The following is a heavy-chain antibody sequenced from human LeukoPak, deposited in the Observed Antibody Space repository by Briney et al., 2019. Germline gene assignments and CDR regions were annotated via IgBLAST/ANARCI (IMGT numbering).Heavy chain of an antibody. V-gene: IGHV3-30*04. D-gene: IGHD5-24*01. CDR1: GFTYRTFA. J-gene: IGHJ4*02. CDR2: ISFDGSNQ. CDR3: ATQAEGYNSYFDY. Sequence: GGSLRLTCAASGFTYRTFAMHWVRQAPGKGLEWVASISFDGSNQYAADSVKGRFTISRDNSKNTLYLQMNNLRTEDTAVYYCATQAEGYNSYFDYWGQGTLVTVSS.